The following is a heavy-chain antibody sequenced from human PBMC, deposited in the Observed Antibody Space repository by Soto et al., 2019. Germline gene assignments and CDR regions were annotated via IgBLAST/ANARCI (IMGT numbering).Heavy chain of an antibody. CDR3: ARVDSEMATPD. V-gene: IGHV3-53*01. Sequence: EVQLVESGGGLIQPGGSLRLSCAASGFTVSSNYMSWVRQAPGKGLEWVSVIYSGGSTYYADSVKGRFTISRDNSKNTLYLQMNSLRAEDTTVYYCARVDSEMATPDWGQGTLVTVSS. CDR1: GFTVSSNY. J-gene: IGHJ4*02. D-gene: IGHD5-12*01. CDR2: IYSGGST.